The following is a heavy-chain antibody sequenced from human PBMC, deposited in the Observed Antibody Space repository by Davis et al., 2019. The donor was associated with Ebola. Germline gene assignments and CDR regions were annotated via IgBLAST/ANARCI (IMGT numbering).Heavy chain of an antibody. CDR3: AAKRGYYDSSAYYADY. Sequence: ASVKVSCKASGDTFTDFYVHWVRQAPGQGLEWMGRINPNSGGTNYAQKFQGRVTMTRDTSISTAYMELSRLRSDDTSVYYCAAKRGYYDSSAYYADYWGQGTLVTVSS. J-gene: IGHJ4*02. CDR1: GDTFTDFY. V-gene: IGHV1-2*06. D-gene: IGHD3-22*01. CDR2: INPNSGGT.